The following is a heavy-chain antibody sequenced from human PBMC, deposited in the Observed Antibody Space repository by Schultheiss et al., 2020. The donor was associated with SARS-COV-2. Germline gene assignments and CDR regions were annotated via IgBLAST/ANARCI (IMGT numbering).Heavy chain of an antibody. Sequence: GGSLRLSCAASGFTFSSYAMSWVRQAPGKGLEWVSYITGSSSYTNYADSVKGRFTLSRDNAKNSLYLQMNSLRAEDTAVYYCARGWGTQAIGVGYWGQGTLVTVSS. V-gene: IGHV3-21*05. CDR2: ITGSSSYT. D-gene: IGHD3-16*01. J-gene: IGHJ4*02. CDR3: ARGWGTQAIGVGY. CDR1: GFTFSSYA.